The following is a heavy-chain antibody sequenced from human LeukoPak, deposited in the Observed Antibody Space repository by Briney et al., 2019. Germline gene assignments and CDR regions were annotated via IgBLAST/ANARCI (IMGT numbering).Heavy chain of an antibody. J-gene: IGHJ4*02. Sequence: ASVKVSCKASGYTFTGYYMHWVRQAPGQGLEWMGWINPNSGGTNYAQKFQGRVTMTRDTSISTAYMELSRLRSDDTAVYYCARGTLLRYFDWLNFDYWGQGTLVTVSS. D-gene: IGHD3-9*01. V-gene: IGHV1-2*02. CDR1: GYTFTGYY. CDR3: ARGTLLRYFDWLNFDY. CDR2: INPNSGGT.